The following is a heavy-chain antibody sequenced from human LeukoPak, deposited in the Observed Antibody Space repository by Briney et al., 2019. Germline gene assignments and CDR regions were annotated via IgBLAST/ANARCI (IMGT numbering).Heavy chain of an antibody. CDR1: GGTFSSYA. V-gene: IGHV1-2*06. J-gene: IGHJ5*02. CDR3: ATYSYGSVDP. CDR2: INPNNGGT. D-gene: IGHD5-18*01. Sequence: ASVKVSCKASGGTFSSYAISWVRQAPGQGLEWMGRINPNNGGTNYAQKFQGRVAMTRDTSTSTVDMELSSLRSEDTAMYYCATYSYGSVDPWGQGTLVTVSS.